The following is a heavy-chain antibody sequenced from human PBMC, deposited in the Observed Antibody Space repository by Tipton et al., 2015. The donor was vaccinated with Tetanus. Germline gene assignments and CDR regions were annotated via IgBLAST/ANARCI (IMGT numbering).Heavy chain of an antibody. CDR1: DGSFSGYF. V-gene: IGHV4-34*01. CDR2: IHHGGST. D-gene: IGHD5-18*01. J-gene: IGHJ6*02. Sequence: GLVKPSETLSLTCAVSDGSFSGYFWSWVRQPPGKGLEWIGEIHHGGSTLHNPSLKSRVTISVDTSKNQFSLKLSSVTAADTAVYYCARHRLTGDTEYGMDVWGQGTTVTVSS. CDR3: ARHRLTGDTEYGMDV.